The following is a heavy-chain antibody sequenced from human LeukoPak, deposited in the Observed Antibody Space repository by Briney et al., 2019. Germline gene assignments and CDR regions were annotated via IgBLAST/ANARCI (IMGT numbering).Heavy chain of an antibody. CDR3: AKDYVVMDFIGRQVDY. V-gene: IGHV3-23*01. D-gene: IGHD3-22*01. J-gene: IGHJ4*02. Sequence: GGSLRLSCAASGFTFSNYAMTWVRQAPGKGLEWVSAISGSGGSTYYADSVKGRFTISRDNSKNTLYLQMNSLRAEDTAVYYCAKDYVVMDFIGRQVDYWGQGTLVTVSS. CDR2: ISGSGGST. CDR1: GFTFSNYA.